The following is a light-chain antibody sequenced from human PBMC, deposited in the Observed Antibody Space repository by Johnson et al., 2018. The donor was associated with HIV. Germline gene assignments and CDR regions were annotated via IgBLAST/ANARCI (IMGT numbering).Light chain of an antibody. CDR1: SSNIGNNY. CDR3: GTWDSSLSANV. CDR2: ENN. J-gene: IGLJ1*01. V-gene: IGLV1-51*02. Sequence: QSVLSQPPSVSAAPGQKVTISCSGSSSNIGNNYVSWYQQLPGTAPKLLIYENNKRPSGIPDRFSGSKSGTSATLGITGLQTGDEADYYCGTWDSSLSANVFGNGTKVTVI.